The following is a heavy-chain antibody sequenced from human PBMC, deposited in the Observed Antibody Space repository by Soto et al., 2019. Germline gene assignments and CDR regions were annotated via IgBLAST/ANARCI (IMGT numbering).Heavy chain of an antibody. CDR3: ARASADGGSYYTD. Sequence: EVQLVESGGGIVQPGGSLRVSCAASGFSFSSYWMHWVRQAPGKGLVWVSRIKSDESRTNYADSVKGRFTISRDNAKSTLYLQMNSLRAEDTAMYYGARASADGGSYYTDWGQGILVTVSS. V-gene: IGHV3-74*01. CDR2: IKSDESRT. CDR1: GFSFSSYW. J-gene: IGHJ4*02. D-gene: IGHD2-15*01.